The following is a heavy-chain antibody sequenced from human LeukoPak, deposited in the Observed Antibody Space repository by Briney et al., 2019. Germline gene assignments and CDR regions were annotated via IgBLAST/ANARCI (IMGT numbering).Heavy chain of an antibody. D-gene: IGHD3-10*01. CDR3: AKAISRFTSIGEVLVDY. CDR1: GFTFSDHA. J-gene: IGHJ4*02. Sequence: GGSLRLSCAASGFTFSDHAMIWVRQAPGKGLEWVSGISARGDSTYYADSVKGRFTISRDNAKNSLYLQMNSLRAEDTAVYYCAKAISRFTSIGEVLVDYWGQGTLVTVSS. CDR2: ISARGDST. V-gene: IGHV3-23*01.